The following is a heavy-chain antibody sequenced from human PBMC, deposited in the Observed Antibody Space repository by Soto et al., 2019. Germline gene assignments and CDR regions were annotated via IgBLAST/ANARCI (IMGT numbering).Heavy chain of an antibody. Sequence: QVQLVQSGAEVKKPGASVKVSCKASGYTFTSYDINWVRQATGQGLEWMGWMNPNSGNTGYAQKFQGRVNITRNTAISTAYMELSSLRSEDTAVYYCARFRKQRARNDYWGQGTLVTVSS. V-gene: IGHV1-8*01. CDR2: MNPNSGNT. J-gene: IGHJ4*02. D-gene: IGHD6-25*01. CDR1: GYTFTSYD. CDR3: ARFRKQRARNDY.